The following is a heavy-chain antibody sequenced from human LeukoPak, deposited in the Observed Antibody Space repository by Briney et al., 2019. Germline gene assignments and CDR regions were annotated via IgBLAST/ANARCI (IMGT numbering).Heavy chain of an antibody. CDR3: AREGWFGELSTYYFDY. CDR1: GYTFTSYA. D-gene: IGHD3-10*01. J-gene: IGHJ4*02. Sequence: ASVKVSCKASGYTFTSYAMHWVRQAPGQRLEWMGWINAGNGNTKYSQKFQGRVTITRDTSASTAYMELSSLRSEDTAVYYCAREGWFGELSTYYFDYWGQGTLVTVSS. CDR2: INAGNGNT. V-gene: IGHV1-3*01.